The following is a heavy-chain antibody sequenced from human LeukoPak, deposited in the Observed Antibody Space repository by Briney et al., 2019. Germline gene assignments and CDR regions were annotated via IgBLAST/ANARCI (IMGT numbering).Heavy chain of an antibody. D-gene: IGHD3-3*01. CDR1: GFTFTSYW. Sequence: GGSMRLSCAASGFTFTSYWMSWVRQAPGKGLEWVANIKQDGSEKYYVDSVKGRFTISRDNAKNSLYLQMNSLRAEDTAVYYCAKYYDFWSGYRPTFDYWGQGTLVTVSS. CDR2: IKQDGSEK. V-gene: IGHV3-7*01. CDR3: AKYYDFWSGYRPTFDY. J-gene: IGHJ4*02.